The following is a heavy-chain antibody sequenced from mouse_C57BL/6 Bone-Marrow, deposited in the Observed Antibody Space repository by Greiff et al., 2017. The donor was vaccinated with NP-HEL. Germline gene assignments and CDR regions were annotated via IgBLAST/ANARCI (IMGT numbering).Heavy chain of an antibody. CDR2: IDPSDSYT. Sequence: QVQLQQPGAELVKPGASVKLSCKASGYTFTSYWMQWVKQRPGQGLEWIGEIDPSDSYTNYNQKFKGKATLTVDTSSSTAYMQLSSLTSEDSAVYYCAREGYYWYFDVWGTGTSVTVSS. CDR1: GYTFTSYW. CDR3: AREGYYWYFDV. V-gene: IGHV1-50*01. D-gene: IGHD2-2*01. J-gene: IGHJ1*03.